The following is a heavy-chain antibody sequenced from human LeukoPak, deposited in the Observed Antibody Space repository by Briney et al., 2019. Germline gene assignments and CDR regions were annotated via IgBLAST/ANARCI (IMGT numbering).Heavy chain of an antibody. D-gene: IGHD3-22*01. Sequence: SVKVSCKASGGTFSSYAISWVRQAPGQGLEWMGGIIPIFGTANYAQKFQSRVTITADESTSTAYMELSSLRSEDTAVYYCARDSGYYDSSGYSPDYWGQGTLVTVSS. CDR1: GGTFSSYA. J-gene: IGHJ4*02. CDR2: IIPIFGTA. V-gene: IGHV1-69*13. CDR3: ARDSGYYDSSGYSPDY.